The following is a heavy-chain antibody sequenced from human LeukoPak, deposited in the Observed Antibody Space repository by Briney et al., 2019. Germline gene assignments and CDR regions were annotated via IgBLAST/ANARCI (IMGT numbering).Heavy chain of an antibody. CDR3: ARLGSGWYYFDF. CDR1: GNSISSSSNY. Sequence: PSETLSHTCTVSGNSISSSSNYWGWIRQTPEKGLEWIGSIHYSGSTYYNPSVGGRVTISVDTSKNQFSLKLSSVTAADTAVYYCARLGSGWYYFDFWGQGTLVTVSS. V-gene: IGHV4-39*01. J-gene: IGHJ4*02. CDR2: IHYSGST. D-gene: IGHD6-19*01.